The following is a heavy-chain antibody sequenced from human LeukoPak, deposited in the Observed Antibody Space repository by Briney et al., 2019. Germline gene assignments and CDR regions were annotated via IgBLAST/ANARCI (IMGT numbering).Heavy chain of an antibody. Sequence: GGSLRLSCAASGFTFDDYAMHWVRQAPGKGLVWVSRINTDGSSTSYADSVKGRFTISRDNAKNTLYLQMNSLRAEDTAVYYCAREGHSSSSYAFDTWGQGTMVTVSS. CDR3: AREGHSSSSYAFDT. CDR2: INTDGSST. D-gene: IGHD6-6*01. V-gene: IGHV3-74*01. CDR1: GFTFDDYA. J-gene: IGHJ3*02.